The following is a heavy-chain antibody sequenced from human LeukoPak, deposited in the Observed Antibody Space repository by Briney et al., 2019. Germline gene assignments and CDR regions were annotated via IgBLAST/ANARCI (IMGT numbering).Heavy chain of an antibody. CDR1: GFTFSNYW. CDR3: AKANAMDV. Sequence: GSLRLSCAASGFTFSNYWMTWVRQAPGQGLEWVANVNQEGSECYYANSVRGRFTISRDNAKNSLDLPMNSLRAEDTALYFCAKANAMDVWGQGTTVTVSS. V-gene: IGHV3-7*01. CDR2: VNQEGSEC. J-gene: IGHJ6*02.